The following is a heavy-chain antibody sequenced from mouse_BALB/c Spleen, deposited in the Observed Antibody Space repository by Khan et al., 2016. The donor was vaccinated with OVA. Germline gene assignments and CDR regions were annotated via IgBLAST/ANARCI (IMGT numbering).Heavy chain of an antibody. D-gene: IGHD1-2*01. CDR3: ARTARIKY. J-gene: IGHJ2*01. V-gene: IGHV3-2*02. CDR2: ISYSGST. CDR1: GYSITSGYG. Sequence: EVQLLETGPGLVKPSQSLSLTCTVTGYSITSGYGWNWIRQFPGNKLEWMGYISYSGSTNYNPSLKRRISITRDTSKNQFFLQVNSVTTEDTATYYCARTARIKYWGQGTTLTVSS.